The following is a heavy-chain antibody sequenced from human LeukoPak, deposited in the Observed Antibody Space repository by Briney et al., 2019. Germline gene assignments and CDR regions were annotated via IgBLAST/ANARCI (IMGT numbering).Heavy chain of an antibody. V-gene: IGHV4-59*01. J-gene: IGHJ4*02. CDR2: IYYSGST. Sequence: SETLSLTCTVSGGSISSYYWSWIRQPPGKGLEWIGYIYYSGSTNYNPSLKSRVTISVDTSKNQFSLKLSPVTAADTAVYYCAGTILTGYYSTLDYWGQGTLVTVSS. CDR3: AGTILTGYYSTLDY. D-gene: IGHD3-9*01. CDR1: GGSISSYY.